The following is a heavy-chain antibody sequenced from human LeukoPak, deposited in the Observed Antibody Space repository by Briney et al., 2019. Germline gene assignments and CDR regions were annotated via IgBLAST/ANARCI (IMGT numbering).Heavy chain of an antibody. V-gene: IGHV4-59*08. Sequence: SETLSLTCTVSGGSISSYYWSWIRQPPGKGLEWIGYIYYSGSTNYNPSLKSRVTTSVDTSKNQFSLKLSSVTAADTAVYYCASAGVREEFDYWGQGTLVTVSS. D-gene: IGHD3-10*01. CDR1: GGSISSYY. CDR2: IYYSGST. CDR3: ASAGVREEFDY. J-gene: IGHJ4*02.